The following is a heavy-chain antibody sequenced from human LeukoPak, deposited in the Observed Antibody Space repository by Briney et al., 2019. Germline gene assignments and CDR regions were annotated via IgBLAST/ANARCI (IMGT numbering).Heavy chain of an antibody. D-gene: IGHD1-26*01. CDR2: MNPNSGNT. V-gene: IGHV1-8*01. Sequence: ASVTVSCKASGYTFTSYDINWVRQATGQGHELMGWMNPNSGNTGYAQRFQGRVTMTRSTSTSTAYLELSSLRSEDTAVYYCARRHTVSSGSYVYWGQGTLVTVSS. CDR1: GYTFTSYD. J-gene: IGHJ4*02. CDR3: ARRHTVSSGSYVY.